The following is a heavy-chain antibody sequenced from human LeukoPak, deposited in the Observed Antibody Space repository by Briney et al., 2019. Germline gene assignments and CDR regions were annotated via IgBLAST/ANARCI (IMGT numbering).Heavy chain of an antibody. Sequence: ASVKVSCKASGYTFTSYGISWVRQAPGQGLEWMGWISAYNGNTNYAQKLQGRVTMTTDTATSTAYMELRSLRSDDTAVYYCARDLPGVARPRFGVGRTPDYYYYMDVWGKGTTVTVSS. CDR1: GYTFTSYG. D-gene: IGHD3-3*01. J-gene: IGHJ6*03. V-gene: IGHV1-18*01. CDR3: ARDLPGVARPRFGVGRTPDYYYYMDV. CDR2: ISAYNGNT.